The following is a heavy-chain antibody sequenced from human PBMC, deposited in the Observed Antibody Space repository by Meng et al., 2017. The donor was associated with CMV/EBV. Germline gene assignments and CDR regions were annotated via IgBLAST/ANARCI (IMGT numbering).Heavy chain of an antibody. Sequence: VERPECGRGLVKPSENMSRPGTVSGGSMRSSYCALSLQPAAKCLSWIPRIYTSGRTNYNPAVKRRVTMSVETSNDQFSLKLSSVTAADTALYCCAREMPIAAAGCFDYWGQGSLVTVSS. V-gene: IGHV4-4*07. J-gene: IGHJ4*02. CDR2: IYTSGRT. D-gene: IGHD6-13*01. CDR1: GGSMRSSY. CDR3: AREMPIAAAGCFDY.